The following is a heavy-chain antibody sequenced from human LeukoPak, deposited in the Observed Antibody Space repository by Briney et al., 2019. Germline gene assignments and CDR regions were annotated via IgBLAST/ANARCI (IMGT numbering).Heavy chain of an antibody. D-gene: IGHD3-10*01. CDR1: GGSISSYY. CDR2: IYYSGST. J-gene: IGHJ6*03. Sequence: SETLSLTCTVSGGSISSYYWSWIRQPPGKGLEWIGYIYYSGSTNYNPSLKSRVTISVDTSKNQFSLKLSSVTAADTAVYYCARARGSGSYWSEPYYYYYMDVWGKGTTVTISS. V-gene: IGHV4-59*01. CDR3: ARARGSGSYWSEPYYYYYMDV.